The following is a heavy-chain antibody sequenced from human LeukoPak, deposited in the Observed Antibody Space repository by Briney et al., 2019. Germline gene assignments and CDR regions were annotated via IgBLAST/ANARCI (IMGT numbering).Heavy chain of an antibody. V-gene: IGHV3-15*01. D-gene: IGHD2-15*01. Sequence: GGSLRLSCEASGFSISDAWMSWVRQAPGKGLEWVGRIKSSGDGGTTDYTAPVKGRFTISRDDSRNTVFLQMNTLKTEDTAVYYCTTDGGYWGQGTLVTVSS. J-gene: IGHJ4*02. CDR1: GFSISDAW. CDR3: TTDGGY. CDR2: IKSSGDGGTT.